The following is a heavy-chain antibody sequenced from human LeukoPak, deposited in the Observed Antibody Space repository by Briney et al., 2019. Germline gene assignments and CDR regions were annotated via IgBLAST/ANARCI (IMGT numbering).Heavy chain of an antibody. CDR1: GGSISSYY. CDR3: TRHMSYYYGMDV. Sequence: PSETLSLTCTVSGGSISSYYWSWIRQPPGKGLEWIGYIYYSGTTNYNPSLKSRVTISVDTSKNQSSLKLSSVTAADTAVYFCTRHMSYYYGMDVWGQGTTVTVSS. D-gene: IGHD3-10*02. J-gene: IGHJ6*02. V-gene: IGHV4-59*08. CDR2: IYYSGTT.